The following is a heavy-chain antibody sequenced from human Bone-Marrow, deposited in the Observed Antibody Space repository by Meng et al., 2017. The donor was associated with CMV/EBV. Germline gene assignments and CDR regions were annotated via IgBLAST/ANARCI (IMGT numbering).Heavy chain of an antibody. Sequence: GESLKISCAASGFTFSSYWMSWVRQAPGKGLEWVANIKQDGSEKYYVDSVKGRFTISRDNAKNSLYLQMNSLRAEDTAVYYCAKESVYASDYWGQGTLVTVSS. CDR2: IKQDGSEK. CDR3: AKESVYASDY. D-gene: IGHD5/OR15-5a*01. J-gene: IGHJ4*02. CDR1: GFTFSSYW. V-gene: IGHV3-7*01.